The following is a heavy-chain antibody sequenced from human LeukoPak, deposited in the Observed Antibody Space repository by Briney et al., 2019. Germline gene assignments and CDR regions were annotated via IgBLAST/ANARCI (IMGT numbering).Heavy chain of an antibody. Sequence: GASLKVSCKPSGYTFTSYGISWVRQAPGQGLEWMRCISAYNGSTNYAQKLQGRVTMTTDTSTSTAYMELRSLRSDDTAVYYCAREGSGYDGRGDYWGQGTLVTVSS. V-gene: IGHV1-18*01. CDR3: AREGSGYDGRGDY. D-gene: IGHD5-12*01. CDR2: ISAYNGST. J-gene: IGHJ4*02. CDR1: GYTFTSYG.